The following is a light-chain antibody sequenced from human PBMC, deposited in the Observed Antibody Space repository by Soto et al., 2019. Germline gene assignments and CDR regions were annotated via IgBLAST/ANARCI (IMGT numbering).Light chain of an antibody. V-gene: IGLV1-51*02. CDR2: EDN. CDR1: SSNIVNNY. Sequence: QSVLTQPTSVSAAPGQTVTISCSGGSSNIVNNYVSWYQHFPGTAPKLLIYEDNNRPSGIPGRFSGSKSGTSATLGITGLQTGDDADYYCVTLDGNLSAGVFCGGTEVTVL. J-gene: IGLJ2*01. CDR3: VTLDGNLSAGV.